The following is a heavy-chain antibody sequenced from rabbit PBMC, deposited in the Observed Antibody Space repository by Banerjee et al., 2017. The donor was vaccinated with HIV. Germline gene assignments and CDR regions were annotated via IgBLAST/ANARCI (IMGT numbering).Heavy chain of an antibody. D-gene: IGHD2-1*01. CDR2: IYTTSGST. J-gene: IGHJ4*01. Sequence: QQQLEESGGGLVKPGGTLTLTCKASGIDFSSYYRMCWVRQAPGRGLELIACIYTTSGSTWYASWVNGRFTISKTSSTTVTLQMTSLTAADTATYFCARESNAENGDYGNFNLWGPGTLVTVS. V-gene: IGHV1S43*01. CDR3: ARESNAENGDYGNFNL. CDR1: GIDFSSYYR.